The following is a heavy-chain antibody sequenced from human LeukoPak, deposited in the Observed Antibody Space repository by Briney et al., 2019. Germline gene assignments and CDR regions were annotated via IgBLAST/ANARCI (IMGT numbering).Heavy chain of an antibody. V-gene: IGHV4-39*01. J-gene: IGHJ4*02. CDR2: IYYSGST. D-gene: IGHD3-22*01. CDR1: GGSISSSSYY. CDR3: ARHVPHYYDKGGFDY. Sequence: SETLSLTCTVSGGSISSSSYYWGWIRQPPGKGLEWIGSIYYSGSTYHNPSLKSRVTISVDTSKNQFSLKLSSVTAADTAVYYCARHVPHYYDKGGFDYWGQGTLVTVSS.